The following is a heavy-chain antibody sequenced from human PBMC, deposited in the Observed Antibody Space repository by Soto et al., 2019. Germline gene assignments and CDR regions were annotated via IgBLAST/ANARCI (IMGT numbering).Heavy chain of an antibody. Sequence: QVQLVESGGGVVQPGRSLRLSCAASGFTCSSYGMHWVRQAPGKGLEWVAVIWYDGSNKYYADSVKGRFTISRDNSKNTLYLQMNSLRAEDTAVYYCARDVVYASGSYYIYYYYYGMDVWGQGTTVTVSS. CDR3: ARDVVYASGSYYIYYYYYGMDV. V-gene: IGHV3-33*01. J-gene: IGHJ6*02. CDR2: IWYDGSNK. CDR1: GFTCSSYG. D-gene: IGHD3-10*01.